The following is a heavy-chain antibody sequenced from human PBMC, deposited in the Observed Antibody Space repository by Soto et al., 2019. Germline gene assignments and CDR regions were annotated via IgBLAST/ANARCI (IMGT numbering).Heavy chain of an antibody. CDR2: IWYDGSNK. D-gene: IGHD3-22*01. V-gene: IGHV3-33*01. J-gene: IGHJ5*02. CDR1: GFTFSSYG. CDR3: ARDSRAEMIVVAPWFDP. Sequence: GGSLRLSCAASGFTFSSYGMHWVRQAPGKGLEWVAVIWYDGSNKYYADSVKGRFTISRDNSKNTLYLQMNSLRAEDTAVYYCARDSRAEMIVVAPWFDPWGQGTLVTVSS.